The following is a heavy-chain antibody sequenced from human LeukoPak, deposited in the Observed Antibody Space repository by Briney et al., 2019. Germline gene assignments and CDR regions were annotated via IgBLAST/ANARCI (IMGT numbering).Heavy chain of an antibody. D-gene: IGHD3-10*01. CDR2: IYHSGST. Sequence: SETLSLTCLVSGYSISSGYYWGWIRQPPGKGLEWIGSIYHSGSTYYHPSLESRVTLSVDTSKNQFSLKLSSVTAADTAVYYCARIYYYYNSGSSYYVDSWGQGALVTVSS. V-gene: IGHV4-38-2*01. CDR3: ARIYYYYNSGSSYYVDS. CDR1: GYSISSGYY. J-gene: IGHJ4*02.